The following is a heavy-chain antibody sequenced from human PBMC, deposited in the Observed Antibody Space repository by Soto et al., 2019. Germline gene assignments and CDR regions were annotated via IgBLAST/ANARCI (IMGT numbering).Heavy chain of an antibody. CDR1: GGSISSSSYY. D-gene: IGHD3-22*01. J-gene: IGHJ3*02. V-gene: IGHV4-39*01. CDR2: IYYSGST. CDR3: ARLSTLTRYYDSSGYYVAFDI. Sequence: SETLSLTCTVSGGSISSSSYYWGWIRQPPGKGLEWIGSIYYSGSTYYNPSLKSRVTISVDTSKNQFSLKLSSVTAADTAVYYCARLSTLTRYYDSSGYYVAFDIWGQGTMVTVSS.